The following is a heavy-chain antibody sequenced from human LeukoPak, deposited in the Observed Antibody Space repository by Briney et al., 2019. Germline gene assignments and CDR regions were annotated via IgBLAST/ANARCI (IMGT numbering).Heavy chain of an antibody. CDR2: INHSGST. CDR1: GGSFSGYY. CDR3: ARWVARPLGFDY. J-gene: IGHJ4*02. V-gene: IGHV4-34*01. Sequence: SETLSLTCAVYGGSFSGYYWSWIRQPPGKGLEWIGEINHSGSTNYNPSVKSRVTISVDTSKNQFSLKLSSVTAADTAVYYCARWVARPLGFDYWGQGTLVTVSS. D-gene: IGHD7-27*01.